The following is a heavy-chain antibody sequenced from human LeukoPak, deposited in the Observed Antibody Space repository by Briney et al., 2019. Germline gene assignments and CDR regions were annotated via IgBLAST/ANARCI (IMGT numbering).Heavy chain of an antibody. V-gene: IGHV3-20*03. CDR1: GFTFDDYG. CDR3: ARVYYNSSGYGGFDY. D-gene: IGHD3-22*01. Sequence: GGSLRLSYAASGFTFDDYGMSWVRQAPGKGLEWVSGINWNGGSTGYADSVKGRFTISRDNAKNSLYLQMNSLRAEDTALYYCARVYYNSSGYGGFDYWGQGTLVTVSS. CDR2: INWNGGST. J-gene: IGHJ4*02.